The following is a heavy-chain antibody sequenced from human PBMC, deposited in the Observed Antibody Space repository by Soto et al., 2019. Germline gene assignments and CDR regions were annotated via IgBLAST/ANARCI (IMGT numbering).Heavy chain of an antibody. J-gene: IGHJ6*02. D-gene: IGHD4-4*01. CDR1: GFTFSNAW. CDR3: TXDFDYSNPYYYYYGMDV. Sequence: PGESLILSCAASGFTFSNAWMSWVRQAPGKGLEWVGRIKSKTDGGTTDYAAPVKGRFTISRDDSKNTLYLQMNSLKTEDTAVYYCTXDFDYSNPYYYYYGMDVWGQGTTVTVSS. V-gene: IGHV3-15*01. CDR2: IKSKTDGGTT.